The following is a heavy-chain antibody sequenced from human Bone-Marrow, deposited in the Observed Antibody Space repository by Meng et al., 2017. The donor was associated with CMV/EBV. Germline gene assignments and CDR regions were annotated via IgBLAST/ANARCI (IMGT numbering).Heavy chain of an antibody. CDR3: ARGGDGGSYFDS. D-gene: IGHD1-26*01. Sequence: CEVSGFTCNSYWMHWVRQAKGKGLVWVSRIKRDGSSISYADSVKGRFTISRDNAKNTLFLQMNSLRADDTAVYYCARGGDGGSYFDSWGQGTLVTVSS. J-gene: IGHJ4*02. CDR1: GFTCNSYW. CDR2: IKRDGSSI. V-gene: IGHV3-74*01.